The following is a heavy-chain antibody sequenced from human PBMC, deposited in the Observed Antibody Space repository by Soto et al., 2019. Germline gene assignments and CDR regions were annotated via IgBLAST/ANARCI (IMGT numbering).Heavy chain of an antibody. J-gene: IGHJ4*02. CDR3: AKDGGILTTFDY. D-gene: IGHD3-9*01. Sequence: SLRLSCAASGFTFSSYGMHWVRQAPGKGLEWVAVISYDGSNKYYADSVKGRFTISRDNSKNTLYLQMNSLRAEDTAVYYCAKDGGILTTFDYWGQGTLVTVYS. CDR1: GFTFSSYG. CDR2: ISYDGSNK. V-gene: IGHV3-30*18.